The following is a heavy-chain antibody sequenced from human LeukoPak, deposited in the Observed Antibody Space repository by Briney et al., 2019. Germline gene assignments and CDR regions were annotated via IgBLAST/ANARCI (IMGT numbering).Heavy chain of an antibody. Sequence: SETLSLTCTVSGGSISNYYWSWIRQPPGKGLEWIGYIYYSGSTKYNASLKRRVIISVDTSKNQFSLNLSSVTAAATAVYYCARYSGTYYVYWGQGTLVTVSS. CDR2: IYYSGST. V-gene: IGHV4-59*01. D-gene: IGHD1-26*01. J-gene: IGHJ4*02. CDR3: ARYSGTYYVY. CDR1: GGSISNYY.